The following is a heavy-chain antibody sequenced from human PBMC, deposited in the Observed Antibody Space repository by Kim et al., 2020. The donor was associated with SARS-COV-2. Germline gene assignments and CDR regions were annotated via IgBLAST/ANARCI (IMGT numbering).Heavy chain of an antibody. D-gene: IGHD3-10*01. CDR1: GGSISSGGYY. CDR2: IYYSGST. J-gene: IGHJ6*02. Sequence: SETLSLTCTVSGGSISSGGYYWSWIRQHPGKGLEWIGYIYYSGSTYYNPSLKSRVTISVDTSKNQFSLKLSSVTAADTAVYYCARDLGGSGSYYSGYYYYYGMDVWGQGTTVTVSS. CDR3: ARDLGGSGSYYSGYYYYYGMDV. V-gene: IGHV4-31*03.